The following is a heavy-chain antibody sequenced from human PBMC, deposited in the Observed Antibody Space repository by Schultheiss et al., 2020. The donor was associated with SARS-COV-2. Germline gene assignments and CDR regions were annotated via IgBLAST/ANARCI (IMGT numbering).Heavy chain of an antibody. D-gene: IGHD3-10*01. CDR3: ARGLGYYGSTTKGDY. Sequence: SQTLSLTCTVSGGSISSYYWSWIRQPPGKGLEWIGYIYYSGSTNYNPSLKSRVTISVDRSKNQFSLKLSSVTAADTAVYYCARGLGYYGSTTKGDYWAQGTLVTVSS. CDR1: GGSISSYY. J-gene: IGHJ4*02. CDR2: IYYSGST. V-gene: IGHV4-59*12.